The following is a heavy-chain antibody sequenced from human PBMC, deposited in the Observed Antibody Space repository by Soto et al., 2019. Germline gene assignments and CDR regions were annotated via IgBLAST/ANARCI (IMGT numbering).Heavy chain of an antibody. CDR2: IYYSGST. Sequence: QLQLQESGPGLVKPSETLSLTCTVSGGSISSSSYYWGWIRQPPGKGLEWIGSIYYSGSTYYNPSLKSRVTISVDTSKNQFSLKLSSVTAADTAVYYCARHRRDRLGSQLLRDLFYCSGGSCYSFDYWGQGTLVTVSS. CDR1: GGSISSSSYY. CDR3: ARHRRDRLGSQLLRDLFYCSGGSCYSFDY. V-gene: IGHV4-39*01. D-gene: IGHD2-15*01. J-gene: IGHJ4*02.